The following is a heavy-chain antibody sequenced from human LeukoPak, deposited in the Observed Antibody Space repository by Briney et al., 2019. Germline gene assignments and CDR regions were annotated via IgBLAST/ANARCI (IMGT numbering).Heavy chain of an antibody. D-gene: IGHD3-3*01. CDR2: IIPIFGTA. V-gene: IGHV1-69*05. CDR1: GGTFSSYA. Sequence: SVKVSCKASGGTFSSYAISWVRQAPGQGLERMGRIIPIFGTANYAQKFQGRVTITTDESTSTAYMELSSLRSEDTAVYYCASGTYYDFWSGYPLDYWGQGTLVTVSS. J-gene: IGHJ4*02. CDR3: ASGTYYDFWSGYPLDY.